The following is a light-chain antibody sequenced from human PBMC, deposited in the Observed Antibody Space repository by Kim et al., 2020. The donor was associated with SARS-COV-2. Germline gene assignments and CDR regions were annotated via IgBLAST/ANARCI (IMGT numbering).Light chain of an antibody. V-gene: IGLV1-44*01. J-gene: IGLJ2*01. CDR1: SSNIGSNT. CDR2: SNN. Sequence: QSVLTQPPSASGTPGQTVTISCSGSSSNIGSNTVNWYQQLPGMAPKLLIYSNNQRPSGVPDRFSGSKSGTSASLAISGLRSQDEADYYCAAWDDTLNGVFGGGTQLTVL. CDR3: AAWDDTLNGV.